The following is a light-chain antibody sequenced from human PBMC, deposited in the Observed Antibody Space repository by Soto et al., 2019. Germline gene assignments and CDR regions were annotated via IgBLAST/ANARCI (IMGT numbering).Light chain of an antibody. CDR2: SNT. CDR3: QSFDSSLSGCV. V-gene: IGLV1-40*01. J-gene: IGLJ1*01. CDR1: GSNIGAGYN. Sequence: QSALAQPPSLSGAPGQRVTLSCTGSGSNIGAGYNVHWYQQLPGAAPKLLIYSNTNRPSGVPDRFSGSKSGPSASLAITGLQAEDEADYYCQSFDSSLSGCVFGTGTQLTVL.